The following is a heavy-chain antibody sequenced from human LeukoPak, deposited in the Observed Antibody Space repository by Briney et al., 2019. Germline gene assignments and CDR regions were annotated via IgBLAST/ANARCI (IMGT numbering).Heavy chain of an antibody. CDR2: IYHSGST. CDR3: ARRAWWLPYATLDY. J-gene: IGHJ4*02. CDR1: GYSISSGYY. V-gene: IGHV4-38-2*02. Sequence: PSETLSLTCTVSGYSISSGYYWGWIRQPPGKGLEWIGSIYHSGSTYYNPSLKSRVTISVDTSKNQFSLKLSSVTAADTAVYYCARRAWWLPYATLDYWGQGTLVTVSS. D-gene: IGHD5-12*01.